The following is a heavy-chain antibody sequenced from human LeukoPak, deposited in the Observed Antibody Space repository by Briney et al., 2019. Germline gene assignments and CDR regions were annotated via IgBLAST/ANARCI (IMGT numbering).Heavy chain of an antibody. CDR2: ISAYNGNT. D-gene: IGHD3-10*01. V-gene: IGHV1-18*01. CDR1: GYTFTSYG. CDR3: ARDRLDYYYGSSFLDY. Sequence: ASVKVSXKASGYTFTSYGISWVRQAPGQGLEWMGWISAYNGNTNYAQKLQGRVTMTTDTSTSTAYMELRSLRSDDTAVYYCARDRLDYYYGSSFLDYWGQGTLVTVSS. J-gene: IGHJ4*02.